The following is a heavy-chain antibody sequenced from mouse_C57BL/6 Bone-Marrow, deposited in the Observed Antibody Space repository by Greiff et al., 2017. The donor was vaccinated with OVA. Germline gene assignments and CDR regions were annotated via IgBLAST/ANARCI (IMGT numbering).Heavy chain of an antibody. CDR2: IHPNSGST. CDR1: GYTFTSYW. Sequence: QVQLQQPGAELVKPGASVKLSCKASGYTFTSYWMHWVKQRPGQGLEWIGMIHPNSGSTNYNEKFKSKATLTVDKSSSTAYMQLSSLTSEDSAVYYCARVYYGNYPFAYWGQGTLVTVSA. D-gene: IGHD2-1*01. V-gene: IGHV1-64*01. J-gene: IGHJ3*01. CDR3: ARVYYGNYPFAY.